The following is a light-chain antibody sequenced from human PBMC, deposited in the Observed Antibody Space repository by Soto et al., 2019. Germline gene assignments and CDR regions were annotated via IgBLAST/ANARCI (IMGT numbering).Light chain of an antibody. V-gene: IGLV2-14*03. CDR3: SSYTTSSTLI. J-gene: IGLJ2*01. CDR2: DVS. CDR1: NSDVGAYNY. Sequence: QSALTQPASVSGSPGQSITISCTGTNSDVGAYNYVSWYQHHPGKAPKLMIYDVSNRPSGVSNRFSGSKSGNTASLTISGLQAEDEADYYCSSYTTSSTLIFGGGTKLTVL.